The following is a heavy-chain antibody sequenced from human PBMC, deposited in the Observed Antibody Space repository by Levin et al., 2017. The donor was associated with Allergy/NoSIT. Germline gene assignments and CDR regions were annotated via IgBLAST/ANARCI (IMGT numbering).Heavy chain of an antibody. CDR2: IYYSGST. Sequence: SQTLSLTCTVSGGSISSYYWSWIRQPPGKGLEWIGYIYYSGSTNYNPSHNSRVTISVDTSKNQFSLKLSSVTAADTAVYYCARGDYYDSSGNNAFDVWGQGTVVTVSS. D-gene: IGHD3-22*01. V-gene: IGHV4-59*08. CDR3: ARGDYYDSSGNNAFDV. J-gene: IGHJ3*01. CDR1: GGSISSYY.